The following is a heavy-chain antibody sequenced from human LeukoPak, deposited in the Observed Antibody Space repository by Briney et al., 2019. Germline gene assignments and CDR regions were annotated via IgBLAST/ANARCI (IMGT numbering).Heavy chain of an antibody. Sequence: PSETLSLTCTVSGGSISSYYWSWIRQPPGKGLEWIGYTYYRGSTNYNPSLKSRVTISVDTSKNQFSLKLSSVTASDTAVYYCATAGTAAIPGYYFDYWGQGTLVTVSS. J-gene: IGHJ4*02. CDR3: ATAGTAAIPGYYFDY. V-gene: IGHV4-59*01. CDR1: GGSISSYY. D-gene: IGHD6-13*01. CDR2: TYYRGST.